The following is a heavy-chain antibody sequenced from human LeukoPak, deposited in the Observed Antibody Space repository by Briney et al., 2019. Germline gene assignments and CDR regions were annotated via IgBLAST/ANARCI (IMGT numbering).Heavy chain of an antibody. CDR1: GFTFDDYA. J-gene: IGHJ4*02. CDR2: ISWNSGSI. D-gene: IGHD1-20*01. V-gene: IGHV3-9*01. Sequence: PGGSLRLSCAASGFTFDDYAMHWVRQAPGKGLGWVSGISWNSGSIGYADSVKGRFTISRDNAKNSLYLQMNSLRAEDTALYYCAKGVYNWNDYFDYWGQGTLVTVSS. CDR3: AKGVYNWNDYFDY.